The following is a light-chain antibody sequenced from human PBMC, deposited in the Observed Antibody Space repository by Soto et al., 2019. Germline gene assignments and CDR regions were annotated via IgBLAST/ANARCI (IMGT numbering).Light chain of an antibody. V-gene: IGKV3-20*01. CDR3: QQYGNSPLFT. CDR2: GAS. Sequence: EIVLTQSPDTLSLSPGQRATLSCRASHSISRSYLAWYQQKPGQAPRLLIYGASFRATGIPDRFSGSGSGTDFSLTISRLKPEDFVVYYCQQYGNSPLFTFGQGTKLEIK. CDR1: HSISRSY. J-gene: IGKJ2*01.